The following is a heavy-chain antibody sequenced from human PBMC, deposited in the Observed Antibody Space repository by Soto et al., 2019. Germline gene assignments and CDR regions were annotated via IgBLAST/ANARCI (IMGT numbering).Heavy chain of an antibody. CDR1: GGSVNNRTYY. Sequence: QVQLQESGPGLLKPSATLSLTCSVSGGSVNNRTYYWSWIRQPPGKRLEWIGYVYYRGTTNYNPSLNSRVSTSVDTSKNQFSLSMGSVTAEDTALSSCARTTAVPNTLRSRYYFDYWGQGTLVTVSS. V-gene: IGHV4-61*01. CDR3: ARTTAVPNTLRSRYYFDY. D-gene: IGHD4-17*01. CDR2: VYYRGTT. J-gene: IGHJ4*02.